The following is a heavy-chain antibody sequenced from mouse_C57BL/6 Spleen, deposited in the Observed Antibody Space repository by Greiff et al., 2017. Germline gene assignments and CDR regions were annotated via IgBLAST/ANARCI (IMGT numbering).Heavy chain of an antibody. Sequence: QVQLQQSGPELVKPGASVKISCKASGYAFSSSWMNWVKQRPGKGLEWIGQIYPGDGDTNYNGKFKGKATLTADKSSSTAYMQLSSLTSEDSAVYFCARYVVYDGSRFAYWGQGTLVTVSA. CDR1: GYAFSSSW. CDR3: ARYVVYDGSRFAY. D-gene: IGHD2-3*01. V-gene: IGHV1-82*01. J-gene: IGHJ3*01. CDR2: IYPGDGDT.